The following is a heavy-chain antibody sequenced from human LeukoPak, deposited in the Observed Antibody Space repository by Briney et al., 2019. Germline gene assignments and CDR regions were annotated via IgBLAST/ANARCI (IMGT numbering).Heavy chain of an antibody. CDR2: ISSSSSYI. Sequence: GGSLRLSCAASGLTFSSYSMNWVRQAPGKGLEWVSSISSSSSYIYYADSVKGRFTISRDNAKNSLYLQMNSLRAEDTAVYYCASPEMGATMEWGQGTLVTVSS. V-gene: IGHV3-21*01. D-gene: IGHD1-26*01. CDR1: GLTFSSYS. J-gene: IGHJ4*02. CDR3: ASPEMGATME.